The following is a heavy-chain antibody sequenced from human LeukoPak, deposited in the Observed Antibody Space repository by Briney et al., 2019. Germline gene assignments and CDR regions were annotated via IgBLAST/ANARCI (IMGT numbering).Heavy chain of an antibody. D-gene: IGHD1-26*01. CDR2: IYYSGST. CDR1: GGSISSYY. Sequence: KSSETLSLTCTVFGGSISSYYWSWIRQPPGKGLEWIGYIYYSGSTNYNPSLKSRVTISVDTSKNQFSLKLSSVTAADTAVYYCARQVYWGSGRRFDPWGQGTLVTVSS. CDR3: ARQVYWGSGRRFDP. V-gene: IGHV4-59*08. J-gene: IGHJ5*02.